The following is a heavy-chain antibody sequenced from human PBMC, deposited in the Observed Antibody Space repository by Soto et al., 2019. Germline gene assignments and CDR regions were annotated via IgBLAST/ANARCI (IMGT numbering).Heavy chain of an antibody. CDR3: ARVGVNHYYYYGMDV. V-gene: IGHV1-18*01. Sequence: ASVKVSCKASGYTFSIYGIIWVRQAPGQGLEWMGWISAYNGNTNYAQKLQGRVTMTTDTSTSTAYMELRSLRSDDTAVYYCARVGVNHYYYYGMDVWGQGTTVTVSS. CDR1: GYTFSIYG. D-gene: IGHD3-16*01. J-gene: IGHJ6*02. CDR2: ISAYNGNT.